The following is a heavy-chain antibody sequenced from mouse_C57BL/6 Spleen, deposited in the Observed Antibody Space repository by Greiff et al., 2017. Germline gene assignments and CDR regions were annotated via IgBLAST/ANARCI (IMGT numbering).Heavy chain of an antibody. D-gene: IGHD1-1*01. CDR2: IRSKSNNYAT. J-gene: IGHJ1*03. Sequence: GGGLVQPKGSLKLSCAASGFSFNTYAMNWVRQAPGKGLEWVARIRSKSNNYATYYADSVKDRFTISRDDSESMLYLQMNNLKTEDTAMYYCVRDTTVGRYFDVWGTGTTVTVSS. CDR3: VRDTTVGRYFDV. V-gene: IGHV10-1*01. CDR1: GFSFNTYA.